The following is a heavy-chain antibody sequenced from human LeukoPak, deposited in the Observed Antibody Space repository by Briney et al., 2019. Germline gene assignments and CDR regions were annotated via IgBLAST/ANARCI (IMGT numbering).Heavy chain of an antibody. V-gene: IGHV1-18*01. CDR3: ARDQRADDFWSGYRSDWFDP. D-gene: IGHD3-3*01. J-gene: IGHJ5*02. CDR2: ISAYNGNT. CDR1: GYTFTSYG. Sequence: GASVKVSCKASGYTFTSYGISWVRQAPGQGLEWMGRISAYNGNTNYAQKLQGRVTMTTDTSTSTAYMELRSLRSDDTAVYYCARDQRADDFWSGYRSDWFDPWGQGTLVTVSS.